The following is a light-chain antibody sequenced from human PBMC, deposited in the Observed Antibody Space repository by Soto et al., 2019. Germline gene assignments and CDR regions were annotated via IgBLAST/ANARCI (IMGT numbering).Light chain of an antibody. Sequence: EIVLTQSPGTLSLSPGERATLSCRASQSVSSNYLAWYQQKPGQAPRLLIYGASSRATGIPDRFSGSGSGTDFSLTISRLEPEDFAVYNCQQDGSSPTTFGQGTKVEIK. V-gene: IGKV3-20*01. CDR2: GAS. CDR1: QSVSSNY. CDR3: QQDGSSPTT. J-gene: IGKJ1*01.